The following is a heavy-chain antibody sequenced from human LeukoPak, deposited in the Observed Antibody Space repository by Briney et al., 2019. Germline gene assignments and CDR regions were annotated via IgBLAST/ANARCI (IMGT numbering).Heavy chain of an antibody. D-gene: IGHD7-27*01. CDR3: ARDALLGAEYY. Sequence: TSETLSLTCTVSGGSISSGSNYWSWIRQPAGKGLEWIGRIYTSGSTNYNPSLKSPVTISVDTSKNQFSLKLSSVTAADTAVYYCARDALLGAEYYWRQGTLVTVSS. V-gene: IGHV4-61*02. CDR1: GGSISSGSNY. J-gene: IGHJ4*02. CDR2: IYTSGST.